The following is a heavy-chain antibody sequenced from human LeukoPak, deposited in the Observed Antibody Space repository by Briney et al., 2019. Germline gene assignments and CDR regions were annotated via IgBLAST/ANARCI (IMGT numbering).Heavy chain of an antibody. CDR3: AKDFPDPTIFGVVRYYYYYYMDV. D-gene: IGHD3-3*01. V-gene: IGHV3-23*01. Sequence: GGSLRLSCAASGFTFSSYAMSWVRQAPGKGLEWVSAISGSGGSTYYADSVKGQFTISRDNSKNTLYLQMNSLRAEDTAVYYCAKDFPDPTIFGVVRYYYYYYMDVWGKGTTVTVSS. J-gene: IGHJ6*03. CDR2: ISGSGGST. CDR1: GFTFSSYA.